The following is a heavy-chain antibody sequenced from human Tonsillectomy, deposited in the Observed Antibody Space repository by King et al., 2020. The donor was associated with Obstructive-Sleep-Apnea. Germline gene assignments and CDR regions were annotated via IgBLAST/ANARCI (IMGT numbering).Heavy chain of an antibody. CDR2: IYYSGST. CDR3: AREAVEGDYGGNSDYFDY. CDR1: GDSISSYY. J-gene: IGHJ4*02. Sequence: QLQESGPGLVKPSETLSLTCTVSGDSISSYYWSWIRQPPGKGLEWIGYIYYSGSTNYNPSLKSRVTISVDTSKNQFSLKLSSVTAADTAVYYCAREAVEGDYGGNSDYFDYWGQGTLVTVSS. V-gene: IGHV4-59*01. D-gene: IGHD4-23*01.